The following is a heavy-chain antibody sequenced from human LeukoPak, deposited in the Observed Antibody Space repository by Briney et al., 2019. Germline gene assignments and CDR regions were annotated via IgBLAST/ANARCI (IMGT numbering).Heavy chain of an antibody. CDR2: INSDGRST. J-gene: IGHJ4*02. D-gene: IGHD3-10*01. CDR3: ARDGYGSGPDIDY. Sequence: PGGSLRLSCAASRFTFSNCWMHWVRQAPGKGLVWVSRINSDGRSTTYADSVKGRFTISRDNAKNTLYLQMNSLRAEDTAVYYCARDGYGSGPDIDYWGQGTLVTVSS. CDR1: RFTFSNCW. V-gene: IGHV3-74*01.